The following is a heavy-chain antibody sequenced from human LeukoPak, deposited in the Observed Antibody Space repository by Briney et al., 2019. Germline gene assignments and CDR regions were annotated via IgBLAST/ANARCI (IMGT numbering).Heavy chain of an antibody. J-gene: IGHJ4*02. CDR3: ARDLPVVGAPGFDY. CDR2: ISYDGTNT. CDR1: GFAFSPYA. D-gene: IGHD1-26*01. Sequence: GRSLRLSCAASGFAFSPYAMHWVRRAPGKGLEWVAVISYDGTNTYYADSVKGRFTISRDNSKNTLSLQMNRLRAEDTAVYYCARDLPVVGAPGFDYWGQGTLVTVSS. V-gene: IGHV3-30-3*01.